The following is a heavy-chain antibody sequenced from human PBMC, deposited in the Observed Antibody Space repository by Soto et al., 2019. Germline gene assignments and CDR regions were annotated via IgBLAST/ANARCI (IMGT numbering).Heavy chain of an antibody. V-gene: IGHV3-7*03. CDR3: ARDHLILPAHDFFYGSDV. J-gene: IGHJ6*02. D-gene: IGHD2-21*02. Sequence: GGSLRLSCEVSGFTFSMYSMSWVRQSPGKGLEWVAKIPQDGVDGHYADSVKGRFIISRDNDKNSLHLQLNNLRAEDTAVYYCARDHLILPAHDFFYGSDVWGQGATVTVSS. CDR1: GFTFSMYS. CDR2: IPQDGVDG.